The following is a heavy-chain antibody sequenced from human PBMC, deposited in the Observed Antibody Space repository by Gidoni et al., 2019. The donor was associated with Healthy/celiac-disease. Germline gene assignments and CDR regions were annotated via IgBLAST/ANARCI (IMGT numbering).Heavy chain of an antibody. CDR2: ISSSSSYI. V-gene: IGHV3-21*01. Sequence: EVQLVESGGGLVKLGGSLSLPGPASGFTFSSYRMNWVRQAPGKGLEWVSSISSSSSYIYYADSVKGRFTISRDNAKNSLYLQMNSLRAEDTAVYYCARGTDVDTAPFCWGQGTLVTVSS. CDR3: ARGTDVDTAPFC. CDR1: GFTFSSYR. J-gene: IGHJ4*02. D-gene: IGHD5-18*01.